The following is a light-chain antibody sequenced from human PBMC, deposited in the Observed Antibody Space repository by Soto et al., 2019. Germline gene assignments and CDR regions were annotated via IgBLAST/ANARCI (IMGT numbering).Light chain of an antibody. CDR3: QQRSNWPPIT. J-gene: IGKJ5*01. V-gene: IGKV3D-20*02. CDR2: GAS. Sequence: EIVMTQSPATLSVSPGERATLSCRASQSVSTYLAWYQHRPGQAPRLLIYGASSRATGIPDRFSGSGSGTDFTLIISRLEPEDFAVYYCQQRSNWPPITFGQGTRLEIK. CDR1: QSVSTY.